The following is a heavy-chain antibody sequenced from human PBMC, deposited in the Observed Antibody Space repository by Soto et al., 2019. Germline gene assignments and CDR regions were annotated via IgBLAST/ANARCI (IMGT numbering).Heavy chain of an antibody. CDR2: ISWNSGSI. J-gene: IGHJ4*02. CDR3: AKDVEAEDVYYFDY. D-gene: IGHD1-1*01. CDR1: GFTFDDYA. V-gene: IGHV3-9*01. Sequence: GGSLRLSCAASGFTFDDYAMHWVRQAPGKGLEWVSGISWNSGSIGYADSVKGRFTISRDNAKNSLYLQMNSLRAEDTALYYCAKDVEAEDVYYFDYWGQGTLVTVSS.